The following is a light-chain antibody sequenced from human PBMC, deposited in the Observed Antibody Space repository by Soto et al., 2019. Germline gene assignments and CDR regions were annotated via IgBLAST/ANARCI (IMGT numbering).Light chain of an antibody. V-gene: IGKV4-1*01. Sequence: DIVMTQSPDSLAVSLGERATINCKSSQSVLYSSNNQSYLAWYQHKAGQPPKLLIYWASTRESGVPDRFSGSGSGTDFTLTITSLQAEDVAVYYCHQYYTALLTFGGGTKVEIK. CDR1: QSVLYSSNNQSY. J-gene: IGKJ4*01. CDR2: WAS. CDR3: HQYYTALLT.